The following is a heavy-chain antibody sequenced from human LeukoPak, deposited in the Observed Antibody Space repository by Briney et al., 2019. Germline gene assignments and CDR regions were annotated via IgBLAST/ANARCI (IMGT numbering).Heavy chain of an antibody. CDR2: IYYSGNS. J-gene: IGHJ4*02. CDR1: GGSISGYY. Sequence: SETLSLTCTVSGGSISGYYWSWIRQPPGKGLEWIGYIYYSGNSNYNPSLKSRVTISADTSKNQFSLNLSSVTAADTAVYYCARHPLGAGTFDYWGQGTLVTVFS. V-gene: IGHV4-59*08. CDR3: ARHPLGAGTFDY. D-gene: IGHD6-13*01.